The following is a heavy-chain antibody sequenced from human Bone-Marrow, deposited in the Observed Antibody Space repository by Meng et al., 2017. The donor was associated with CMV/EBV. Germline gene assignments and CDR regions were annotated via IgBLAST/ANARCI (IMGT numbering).Heavy chain of an antibody. Sequence: GGSLRLSCAASGLTISNYWMNWVRQAPGKGLEWVSSISATGSYIHYADSLKGRFTISRDNAKNSLSLQLNSLRAEDTAVYYCAREYSYGPFDYWGQGMLVTVSS. CDR2: ISATGSYI. CDR3: AREYSYGPFDY. D-gene: IGHD5-18*01. CDR1: GLTISNYW. V-gene: IGHV3-21*01. J-gene: IGHJ4*02.